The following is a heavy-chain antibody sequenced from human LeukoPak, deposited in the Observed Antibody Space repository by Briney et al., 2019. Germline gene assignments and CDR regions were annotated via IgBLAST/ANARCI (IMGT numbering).Heavy chain of an antibody. V-gene: IGHV1-2*02. Sequence: ASVKVSCKASGNTFTGYYMHWVRQAPGQGLEWMGWINPNSGVTNYAQKFQDRVTMTRDTSISTAYMELSRLRSDDTAVYYCARGTYGDHFDYWGQGTLVTVSS. CDR2: INPNSGVT. CDR3: ARGTYGDHFDY. D-gene: IGHD4-17*01. CDR1: GNTFTGYY. J-gene: IGHJ4*02.